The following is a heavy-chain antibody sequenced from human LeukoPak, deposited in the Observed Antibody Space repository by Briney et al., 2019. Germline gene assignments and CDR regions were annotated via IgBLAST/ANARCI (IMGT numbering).Heavy chain of an antibody. Sequence: GGSLRLSCAASGFTFSSYGMSWVRQAPGKGLEWVSTISGSGGNTYYADSVKGRFTISRDKSKNTLYLQMNSMRAEDTAVYYCARRAIIQGTSALDFWGQGTVVIVSS. D-gene: IGHD3-3*01. CDR2: ISGSGGNT. CDR3: ARRAIIQGTSALDF. V-gene: IGHV3-23*01. J-gene: IGHJ4*02. CDR1: GFTFSSYG.